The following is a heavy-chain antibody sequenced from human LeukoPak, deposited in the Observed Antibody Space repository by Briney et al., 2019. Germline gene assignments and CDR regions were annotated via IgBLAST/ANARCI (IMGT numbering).Heavy chain of an antibody. Sequence: GGSLRLSCAASGFTFSSYWMHWVRQVPGKGLVWVSRINTDGSSTNYADSVKGRFTISRDNANNTLYLEMNSLTAEDTAVYYCLRHGSPNYWGQGTLVTVSS. CDR1: GFTFSSYW. V-gene: IGHV3-74*01. CDR2: INTDGSST. CDR3: LRHGSPNY. D-gene: IGHD2-2*03. J-gene: IGHJ4*02.